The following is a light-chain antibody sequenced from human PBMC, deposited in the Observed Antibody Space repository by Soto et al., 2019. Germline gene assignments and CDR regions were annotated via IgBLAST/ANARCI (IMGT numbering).Light chain of an antibody. Sequence: IVLTQSPATLSLSPGERATLSCRASPSVANFVAWYQQKPGQAPRLLIYGAFNRATGIPARFSGSGSGTDFTLTISSLEPEDSAVYYCHQRNIWPPVTFGHGTRLEIK. CDR3: HQRNIWPPVT. CDR2: GAF. J-gene: IGKJ5*01. CDR1: PSVANF. V-gene: IGKV3-11*01.